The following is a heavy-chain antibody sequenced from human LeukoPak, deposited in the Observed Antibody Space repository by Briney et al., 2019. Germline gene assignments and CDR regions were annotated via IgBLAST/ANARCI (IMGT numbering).Heavy chain of an antibody. CDR3: ARVVVPLLPDNWFDP. V-gene: IGHV1-2*02. CDR2: INPNSGGT. Sequence: ASVKVSCKASGYTFTGYYMHWVRQAPGQGLEWMGWINPNSGGTNYAQRFQGRVTMTRDTSISTAYMELSRLRSDDTAVYYCARVVVPLLPDNWFDPWGQGTLVTVSS. CDR1: GYTFTGYY. J-gene: IGHJ5*02. D-gene: IGHD2-2*01.